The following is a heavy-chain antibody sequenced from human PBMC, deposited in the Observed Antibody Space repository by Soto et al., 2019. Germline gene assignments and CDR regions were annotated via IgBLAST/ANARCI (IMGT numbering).Heavy chain of an antibody. CDR2: ISAYNGNT. CDR1: GYTFTSYG. CDR3: XXRAPPMDV. Sequence: QVQLVQSGAEVKKPGASVKVSCKASGYTFTSYGISWVRQAPGQGLEWMGWISAYNGNTNYTQQLQGRVTMTTDTXXSXXXXXXXXXXXXDTAVYXXXXRAPPMDVWGQGTTVTVSS. V-gene: IGHV1-18*01. J-gene: IGHJ6*02. D-gene: IGHD2-8*01.